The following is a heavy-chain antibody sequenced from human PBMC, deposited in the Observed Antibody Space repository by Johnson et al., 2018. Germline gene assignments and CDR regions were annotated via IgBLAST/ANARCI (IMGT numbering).Heavy chain of an antibody. Sequence: QVQLVQSGGGVVQPGRSLRLSCAASGFTLSRYATHWVRQAPGKGLEWVAVISYDGSNTSYADSVKGRRTISRDNSKNTLHLPMNSLRAEDTPLYYCAKHSSAYISLSYFQHGGQGTLVTGSS. J-gene: IGHJ1*01. CDR3: AKHSSAYISLSYFQH. CDR1: GFTLSRYA. CDR2: ISYDGSNT. V-gene: IGHV3-30-3*02. D-gene: IGHD3-22*01.